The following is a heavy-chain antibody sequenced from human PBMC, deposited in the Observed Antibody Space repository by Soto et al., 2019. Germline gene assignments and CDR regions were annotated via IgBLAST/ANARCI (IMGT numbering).Heavy chain of an antibody. CDR3: ARSQQTTVTSPLADP. D-gene: IGHD4-17*01. Sequence: QVQLVESGGGVVQPGRSLRLSCAASGFTFSSYAMHWVRQAPGKGLEWVTVISYDGNKKYYADSVKGRFTISRDNSKNTLYLQMNSLRTEDTGVYYCARSQQTTVTSPLADPWGQGTLVTVSS. CDR2: ISYDGNKK. CDR1: GFTFSSYA. V-gene: IGHV3-30-3*01. J-gene: IGHJ5*02.